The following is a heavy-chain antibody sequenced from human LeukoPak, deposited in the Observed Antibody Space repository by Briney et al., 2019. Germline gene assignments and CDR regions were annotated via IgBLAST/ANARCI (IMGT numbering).Heavy chain of an antibody. D-gene: IGHD3-22*01. J-gene: IGHJ4*02. CDR1: GYTFTSYG. CDR2: ISAYNGNT. Sequence: ASVKVSRKASGYTFTSYGISWVRQAPGQGLEWMGWISAYNGNTNYAQKLQGRVTMTTDTSTSTAYMELRSLRSDDTAVYYCAITYYDSSGYYDVVDYWGQGTLVTVSS. V-gene: IGHV1-18*01. CDR3: AITYYDSSGYYDVVDY.